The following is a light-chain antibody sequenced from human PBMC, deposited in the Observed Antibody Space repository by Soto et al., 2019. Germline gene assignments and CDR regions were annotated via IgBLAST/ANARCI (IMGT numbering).Light chain of an antibody. V-gene: IGKV4-1*01. CDR1: QSILYSSNNKNY. CDR3: LQYYTTPEA. Sequence: DIVVTQSPDSLAVSLGERATINCKSSQSILYSSNNKNYLAWYQQTPGQRPKLLIYWASTRESGVPDRFSGSGSATDFTLTISSLQAEDAAVYYCLQYYTTPEAFGQGTKVEIK. CDR2: WAS. J-gene: IGKJ1*01.